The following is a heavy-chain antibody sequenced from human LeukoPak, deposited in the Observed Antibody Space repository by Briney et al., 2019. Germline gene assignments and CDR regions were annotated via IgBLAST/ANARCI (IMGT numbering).Heavy chain of an antibody. V-gene: IGHV4-34*01. Sequence: SETLSLTCAVYGGSFSGYYWSWIRQPPGKGLEWIGEINHSGSTNYNPSLKSRVTISVDTSKNQFSLKLSSVTAADTAVYYCAKRRRSSRSYYDFWSGYYTGVGTLDVWGQGTTVTVSS. CDR2: INHSGST. CDR1: GGSFSGYY. CDR3: AKRRRSSRSYYDFWSGYYTGVGTLDV. J-gene: IGHJ6*02. D-gene: IGHD3-3*01.